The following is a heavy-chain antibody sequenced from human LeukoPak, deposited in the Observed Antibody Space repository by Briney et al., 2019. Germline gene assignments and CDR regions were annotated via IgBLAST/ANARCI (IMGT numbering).Heavy chain of an antibody. CDR3: ARARYCSSTSCHMLGPNWFDP. J-gene: IGHJ5*02. D-gene: IGHD2-2*02. Sequence: ASVKVSCKASGYTFTSYSISWVRQAPGQGLEWMGWISAYNGNTNYAQKLQGRVTMTTDTSTSTAYMELRSLRSDDTAVYYCARARYCSSTSCHMLGPNWFDPWGQGTLVTVSS. CDR2: ISAYNGNT. V-gene: IGHV1-18*01. CDR1: GYTFTSYS.